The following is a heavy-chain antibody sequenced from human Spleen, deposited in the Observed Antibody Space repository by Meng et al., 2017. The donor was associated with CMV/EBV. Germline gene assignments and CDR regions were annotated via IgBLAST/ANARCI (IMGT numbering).Heavy chain of an antibody. Sequence: YGRSFTGGYYYSWIRQPPGKGLEWIGEIHHTGSTNYNPSLKSRVTISVDTSNNQFSLNLTSVTAADTAVYYCARCALATTRTRYFQHWGPGTLVTVSS. J-gene: IGHJ1*01. CDR1: GRSFTGGYY. V-gene: IGHV4-34*01. CDR2: IHHTGST. CDR3: ARCALATTRTRYFQH. D-gene: IGHD5-24*01.